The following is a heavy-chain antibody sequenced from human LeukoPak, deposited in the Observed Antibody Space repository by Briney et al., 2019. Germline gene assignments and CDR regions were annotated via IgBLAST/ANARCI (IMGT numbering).Heavy chain of an antibody. J-gene: IGHJ6*02. CDR1: GFIFSSYS. CDR3: AKHMTPESTTPYYYGMDV. D-gene: IGHD2-15*01. V-gene: IGHV3-21*01. CDR2: ISSSGIYI. Sequence: GGSLRLSCAASGFIFSSYSMNWVRQAPGKGLEWVSSISSSGIYIYYADSVKGRFTMSRDNGKNSLFLQMNSLRAEDTAVYFCAKHMTPESTTPYYYGMDVWGQGTTVTVSS.